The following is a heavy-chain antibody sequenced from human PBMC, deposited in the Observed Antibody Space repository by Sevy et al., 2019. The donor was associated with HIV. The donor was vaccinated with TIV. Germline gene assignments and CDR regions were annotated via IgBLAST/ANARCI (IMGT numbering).Heavy chain of an antibody. J-gene: IGHJ6*02. CDR3: AKAVADSNYYYGLDV. CDR1: GFTFSTYS. D-gene: IGHD6-19*01. V-gene: IGHV3-33*06. Sequence: GGSLRLSCAASGFTFSTYSMHWVRQAPGKGLEWVALIWFDGSNKYYADSVKGRFTISRDNSKNTLYLQMNSLRAEDTAVYYCAKAVADSNYYYGLDVWVQGTTVTVSS. CDR2: IWFDGSNK.